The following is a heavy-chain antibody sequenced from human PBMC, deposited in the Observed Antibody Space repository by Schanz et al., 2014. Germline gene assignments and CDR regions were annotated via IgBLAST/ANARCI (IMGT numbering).Heavy chain of an antibody. CDR2: MWNDGIKT. CDR1: TSLFSRSV. V-gene: IGHV3-30*04. J-gene: IGHJ4*02. Sequence: QVDLVESGGGVVQPGRSLTLSCAVSTSLFSRSVIHWVRQAPGKGLEWVAVMWNDGIKTHYADSGKGRFTISRDNSKNTVYLQMNSLRTDDTAMYYCARDPNTSAWLPYFDTWGQGTLVTDSS. CDR3: ARDPNTSAWLPYFDT. D-gene: IGHD6-19*01.